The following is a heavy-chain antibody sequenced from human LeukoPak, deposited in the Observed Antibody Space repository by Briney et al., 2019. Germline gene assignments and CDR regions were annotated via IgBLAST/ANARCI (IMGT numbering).Heavy chain of an antibody. J-gene: IGHJ4*02. CDR3: AKDHRGAARPHYFDY. D-gene: IGHD6-6*01. Sequence: GGSLRLSCAASGFTFSSYSMNWVRQAPGKGLEWVSAISGSGGSTYYADSVKGRFTISRDNSKNTLYLQMNSLRAEDTAVYYCAKDHRGAARPHYFDYWGQGTLVTVSP. CDR1: GFTFSSYS. V-gene: IGHV3-23*01. CDR2: ISGSGGST.